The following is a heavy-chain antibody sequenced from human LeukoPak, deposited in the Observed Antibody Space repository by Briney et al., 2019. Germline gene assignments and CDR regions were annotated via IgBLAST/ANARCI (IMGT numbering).Heavy chain of an antibody. V-gene: IGHV6-1*01. J-gene: IGHJ3*02. D-gene: IGHD1-26*01. CDR1: GDSVSSNSAA. CDR3: ARAEPTSVFVI. Sequence: SQTLSLTCAISGDSVSSNSAAWYWIRQSPSRGLEWLGRTYYRSKWYYDYAATVRSRITINPDTSKNQLSLQLNSVTPEDTAVYYCARAEPTSVFVIWGQGTMVTVSS. CDR2: TYYRSKWYY.